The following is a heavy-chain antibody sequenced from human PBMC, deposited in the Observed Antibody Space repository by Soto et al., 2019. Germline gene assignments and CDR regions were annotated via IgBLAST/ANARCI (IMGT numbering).Heavy chain of an antibody. Sequence: QVQLQESGPGLVKPSETLSLTCTVSGGSISSYYWSWIRQPPGKGLEWIGYIYYSGRTNYNPSVKSRVTISVDTSKNQFSLKLSSVTAADTAVYYCARGYCSSTSCYIWDNWFDPWGQGTLVTVSS. D-gene: IGHD2-2*02. CDR2: IYYSGRT. V-gene: IGHV4-59*01. J-gene: IGHJ5*02. CDR3: ARGYCSSTSCYIWDNWFDP. CDR1: GGSISSYY.